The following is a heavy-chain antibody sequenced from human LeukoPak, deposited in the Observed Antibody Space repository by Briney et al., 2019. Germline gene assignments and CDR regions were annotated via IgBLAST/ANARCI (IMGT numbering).Heavy chain of an antibody. CDR2: ISPNNGNT. Sequence: GASVKVSCKASGYTFATSGISWVRQAPGQRLEWMGWISPNNGNTHYAQKFQGRVTMTTDTSTSTAYMELRTLRSDDTAVYYCARQGYDILTGYYHNWFDPWGQGTLVTVSS. CDR1: GYTFATSG. J-gene: IGHJ5*02. CDR3: ARQGYDILTGYYHNWFDP. D-gene: IGHD3-9*01. V-gene: IGHV1-18*01.